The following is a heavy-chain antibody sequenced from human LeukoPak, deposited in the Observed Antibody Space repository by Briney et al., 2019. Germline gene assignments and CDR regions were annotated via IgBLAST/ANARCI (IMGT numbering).Heavy chain of an antibody. Sequence: PGGSLRLSCAASGFTFSSYSMNWVRQAPGKGLEWVSYISSSSSTIYYADSVKGRFTISRDNAKNSLYLQMNSLRAEDTAVYYCARERSSYGSGAWDVWGKGTTVTISS. D-gene: IGHD3-10*01. CDR3: ARERSSYGSGAWDV. J-gene: IGHJ6*04. CDR1: GFTFSSYS. CDR2: ISSSSSTI. V-gene: IGHV3-48*04.